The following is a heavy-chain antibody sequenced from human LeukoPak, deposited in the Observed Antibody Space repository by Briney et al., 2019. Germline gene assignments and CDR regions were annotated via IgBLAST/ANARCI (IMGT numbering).Heavy chain of an antibody. CDR1: GFTFSSYA. V-gene: IGHV3-23*01. Sequence: PGGSLRLSCAASGFTFSSYAVSWVRQAPGKGLEWVSAISGSGGSTYYADSVKGRFTISRDNSKNTLYLQMNSLRAEDTAVYYCAKDVVGAINYFDYWGQGTLVTVSS. CDR3: AKDVVGAINYFDY. J-gene: IGHJ4*02. D-gene: IGHD1-26*01. CDR2: ISGSGGST.